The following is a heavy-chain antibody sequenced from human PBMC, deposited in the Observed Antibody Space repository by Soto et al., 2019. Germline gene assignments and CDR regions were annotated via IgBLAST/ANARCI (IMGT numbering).Heavy chain of an antibody. V-gene: IGHV4-31*03. CDR3: ARGYYDSSGYPTDFDY. D-gene: IGHD3-22*01. CDR2: IYYSGST. CDR1: GGSISSGGYY. J-gene: IGHJ4*02. Sequence: QVQLQESGPGLVKPSQTLSLTCTVSGGSISSGGYYWSWIRQHPGKGLEWIGYIYYSGSTYYNPSLKSRVTLSVDTSKNQFSLKLSSVTAADTAVYYCARGYYDSSGYPTDFDYWGQGTLVTVSS.